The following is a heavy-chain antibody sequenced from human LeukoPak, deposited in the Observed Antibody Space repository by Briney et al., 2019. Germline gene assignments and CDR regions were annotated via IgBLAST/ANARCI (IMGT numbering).Heavy chain of an antibody. D-gene: IGHD3-22*01. V-gene: IGHV3-30-3*01. J-gene: IGHJ4*02. CDR2: ISYDGSNK. CDR1: GFTFSSCA. CDR3: ASYDSSGYYFDY. Sequence: GRSLRLSCAASGFTFSSCAMHWVRQAPGKGLEWVAVISYDGSNKYYADSVKGRFTISRDNSKNTLYLQMNSLRAEDTTVYYCASYDSSGYYFDYWGQGTLVTVSS.